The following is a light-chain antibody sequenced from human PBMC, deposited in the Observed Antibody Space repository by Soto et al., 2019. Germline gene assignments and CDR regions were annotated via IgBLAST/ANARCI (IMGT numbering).Light chain of an antibody. Sequence: QSALTQPRSVSGSPGQSVTISCTGTSSVVGGYIYVSWYQQHPGKAPKLMMFDVSKRPSGVPDRFSGSKSDNTASLTISGLQTEDEADYFCCSYAGNSTYVFGTGTKVTVL. CDR1: SSVVGGYIY. CDR3: CSYAGNSTYV. V-gene: IGLV2-11*01. J-gene: IGLJ1*01. CDR2: DVS.